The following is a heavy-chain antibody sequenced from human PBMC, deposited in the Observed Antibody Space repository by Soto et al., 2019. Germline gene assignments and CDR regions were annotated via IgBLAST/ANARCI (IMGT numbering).Heavy chain of an antibody. CDR3: ARNYYDSSDRDYLDY. CDR2: INPKSGGT. D-gene: IGHD3-22*01. V-gene: IGHV1-2*04. Sequence: ASVKVSCKASGYSFTDYHIHWVRQAPGQGLEWLGRINPKSGGTSTAQKFQGWVTMTTDTSITTAYMELSRLRSDDTAVYYCARNYYDSSDRDYLDYWGQGTPVTVSS. CDR1: GYSFTDYH. J-gene: IGHJ4*02.